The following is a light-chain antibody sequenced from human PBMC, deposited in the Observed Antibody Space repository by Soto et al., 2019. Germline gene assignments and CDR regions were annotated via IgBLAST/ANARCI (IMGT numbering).Light chain of an antibody. CDR2: EGS. CDR3: CSYAGSSTYV. CDR1: SSDVGSYNL. V-gene: IGLV2-23*01. Sequence: QSVLTQPASGSGSPGQSITISCTGTSSDVGSYNLVSWYQQHPGKAPKLMIYEGSKRPSGVSNRFSGSKSGNTASLTISGLQAEDEADYYCCSYAGSSTYVAGTGTKVTVL. J-gene: IGLJ1*01.